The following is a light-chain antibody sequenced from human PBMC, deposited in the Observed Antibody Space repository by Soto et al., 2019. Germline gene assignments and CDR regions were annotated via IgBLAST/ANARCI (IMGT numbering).Light chain of an antibody. Sequence: QSVLTQPPSASGAPGQRVTISCSGSRSNIGSNTVNWYQQLPGTAPKLLIYSHNQRPSGVPDRFSVSKSGTSASLAISGLQSEDEADHYCATWDDNLDGYVFGTGTKVTVL. V-gene: IGLV1-44*01. CDR3: ATWDDNLDGYV. CDR1: RSNIGSNT. J-gene: IGLJ1*01. CDR2: SHN.